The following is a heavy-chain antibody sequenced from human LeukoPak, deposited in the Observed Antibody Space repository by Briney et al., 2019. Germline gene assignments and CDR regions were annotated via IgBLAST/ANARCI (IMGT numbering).Heavy chain of an antibody. CDR1: EFTFTSYA. J-gene: IGHJ6*03. Sequence: GALRLSCVASEFTFTSYAMHWVRQAPGKGLEWVAIISYDESNKYYADSVKGRFTISRDISKNTLYLQMYSLRPDDTAVYFCARAAASDFWSGYSDYYYYMDVWGEGTTVTVSS. CDR3: ARAAASDFWSGYSDYYYYMDV. D-gene: IGHD3-3*01. CDR2: ISYDESNK. V-gene: IGHV3-30*01.